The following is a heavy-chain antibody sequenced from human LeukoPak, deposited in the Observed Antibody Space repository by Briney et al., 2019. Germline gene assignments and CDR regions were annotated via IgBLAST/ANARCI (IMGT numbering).Heavy chain of an antibody. CDR2: IYSGGST. CDR3: AKDTYATGWYYFDY. V-gene: IGHV3-53*05. D-gene: IGHD6-19*01. CDR1: GFTVSSNY. J-gene: IGHJ4*02. Sequence: GGSLRLSCAASGFTVSSNYMSWVRQAPGKGLEWVSVIYSGGSTYYADSVKGRFTISRDNSNSSLYLQMNSLRTEDTAFYYCAKDTYATGWYYFDYWGQGTLVTVSS.